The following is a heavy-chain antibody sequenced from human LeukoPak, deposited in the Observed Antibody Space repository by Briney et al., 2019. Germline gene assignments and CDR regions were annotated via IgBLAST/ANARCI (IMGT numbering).Heavy chain of an antibody. D-gene: IGHD3-9*01. Sequence: SGPTLVNPTQTLTLTCTFSGFSLSSPGVGVGWIRQPPGRALEWLAHIYWHDAKYYSPSLKSRLTITKDTSKNQVVLTMTNMDPDDRGTYCCAHFKATDWYFFDFWGQGTLVNVSS. CDR2: IYWHDAK. J-gene: IGHJ4*02. V-gene: IGHV2-5*01. CDR3: AHFKATDWYFFDF. CDR1: GFSLSSPGVG.